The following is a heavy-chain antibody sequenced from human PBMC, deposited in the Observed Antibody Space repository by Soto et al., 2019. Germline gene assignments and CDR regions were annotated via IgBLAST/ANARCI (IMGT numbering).Heavy chain of an antibody. Sequence: QVQLVESGGGVVQPGRSLRLSCAASGFTFSSYGMHWVRQAPGKGLEWVAVIWYDGSNKYYADSVKGRFTISRDNSKKTLYLQMNSLRAEDTAVYYCARGEDIVVVVAATLYYYGMDVWGQGTTVTVSS. V-gene: IGHV3-33*01. J-gene: IGHJ6*02. CDR2: IWYDGSNK. D-gene: IGHD2-15*01. CDR3: ARGEDIVVVVAATLYYYGMDV. CDR1: GFTFSSYG.